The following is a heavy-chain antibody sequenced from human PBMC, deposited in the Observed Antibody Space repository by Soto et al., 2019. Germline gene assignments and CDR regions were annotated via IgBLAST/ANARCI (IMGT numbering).Heavy chain of an antibody. CDR1: GFTFNSYS. V-gene: IGHV3-21*06. CDR3: ERYDAFTAFDL. Sequence: GGSLRLSCAASGFTFNSYSVNWVRQAPGKGLEWVASISSGSVYIDFADSVRGRFTISRDDVTNSVSLQMDSLRVEDTGIYYCERYDAFTAFDLWGQGTMVTVSS. D-gene: IGHD1-1*01. CDR2: ISSGSVYI. J-gene: IGHJ3*01.